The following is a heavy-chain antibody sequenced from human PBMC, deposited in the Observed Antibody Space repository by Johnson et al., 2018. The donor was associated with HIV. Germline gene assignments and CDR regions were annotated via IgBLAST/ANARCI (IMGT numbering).Heavy chain of an antibody. J-gene: IGHJ3*02. Sequence: VQLVESGGGLVKPGGSLRLSCAASGFTFSDYYMGWIRPAPGKGLDWVSSISSSAISFYYADSVKGRFTISRDNAKNSVYLQMNNLRAEDTAVYYCARRLSPDSFDIWGQGTMVTVSS. D-gene: IGHD2/OR15-2a*01. CDR1: GFTFSDYY. CDR2: ISSSAISF. V-gene: IGHV3-11*04. CDR3: ARRLSPDSFDI.